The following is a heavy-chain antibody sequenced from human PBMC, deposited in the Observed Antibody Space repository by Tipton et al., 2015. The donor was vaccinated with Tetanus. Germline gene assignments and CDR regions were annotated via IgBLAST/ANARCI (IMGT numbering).Heavy chain of an antibody. CDR3: ARDVRGYSYDDSGYYNPSYYFDL. D-gene: IGHD3-22*01. CDR2: IQRGGST. V-gene: IGHV4-34*01. CDR1: GDYLSDYY. J-gene: IGHJ4*02. Sequence: TLSLTCGVFGDYLSDYYWTWVRQPPGKGLEWIGEIQRGGSTNYNPSLKSRVSMSLDTSKNQISLRLSSVTAADTAVYYCARDVRGYSYDDSGYYNPSYYFDLWGQGTLGTVSS.